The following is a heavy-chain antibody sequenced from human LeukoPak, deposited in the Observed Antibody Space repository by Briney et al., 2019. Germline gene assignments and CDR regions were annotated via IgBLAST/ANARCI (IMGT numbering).Heavy chain of an antibody. CDR2: ISWNSGSI. CDR3: AKGLNLYDAFDI. D-gene: IGHD1-14*01. V-gene: IGHV3-9*03. J-gene: IGHJ3*02. Sequence: GRSLRLSCAASGFTFDDHAMHWVRQAPGKGLEWVSGISWNSGSIGYADSVKGRFTISRDNAKNSLYLQMNSLRAEDMVLYYCAKGLNLYDAFDIWGQGTMVTVSS. CDR1: GFTFDDHA.